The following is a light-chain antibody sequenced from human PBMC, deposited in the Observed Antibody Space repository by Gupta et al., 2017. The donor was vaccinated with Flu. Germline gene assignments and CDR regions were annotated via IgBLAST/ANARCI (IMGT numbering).Light chain of an antibody. V-gene: IGLV3-1*01. CDR3: QAWDSSNWV. Sequence: SYDLTHPPSVCVSPGQTASLTCSGDKVGDKYVCWYQQKPGQSSVLVIYQDSKGPSGTPERFSGSNTGNSATLTISGTHAMDEADYYCQAWDSSNWVFGGGTKLTVL. CDR1: KVGDKY. CDR2: QDS. J-gene: IGLJ3*02.